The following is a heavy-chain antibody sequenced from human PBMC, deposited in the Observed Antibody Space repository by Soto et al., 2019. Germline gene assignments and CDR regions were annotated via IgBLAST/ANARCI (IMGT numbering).Heavy chain of an antibody. CDR3: ARDQSTGDWFDP. V-gene: IGHV3-74*03. CDR2: INGDGSDI. J-gene: IGHJ5*02. CDR1: GFALSNYW. D-gene: IGHD2-2*01. Sequence: PGGSLRLSCGASGFALSNYWMHWVRQVSGKGLVWVSRINGDGSDIKYADSVKGRFSISRDNAKNTVYLQMNSLRADDTAVYYCARDQSTGDWFDPWGPGTLVTVSS.